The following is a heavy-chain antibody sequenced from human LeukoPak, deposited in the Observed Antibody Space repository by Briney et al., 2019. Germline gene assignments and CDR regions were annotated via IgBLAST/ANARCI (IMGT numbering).Heavy chain of an antibody. CDR3: ARDAQRGFDYSNSLKY. J-gene: IGHJ4*02. V-gene: IGHV3-33*01. Sequence: PGRSLRLSCAAAGFTFNHYGMHWVRQAPGKGLEWVSAIWSDGTNTYYADSVKGRFTISRVDYEKTVYLQMNSLRPEDTGVYYCARDAQRGFDYSNSLKYWGQGTPVTVSA. CDR2: IWSDGTNT. D-gene: IGHD4-11*01. CDR1: GFTFNHYG.